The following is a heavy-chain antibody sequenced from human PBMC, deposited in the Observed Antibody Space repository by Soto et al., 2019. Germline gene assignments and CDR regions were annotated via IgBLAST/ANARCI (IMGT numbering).Heavy chain of an antibody. J-gene: IGHJ3*02. CDR3: ARAREDTVLYDDFDI. CDR1: GFTFSSYG. V-gene: IGHV3-33*01. CDR2: IWYGGSNK. Sequence: QVQLVESGGGVVQPGRSLTLSCAASGFTFSSYGMHWVRQAPGKGLEWVAVIWYGGSNKYYADSVKSRFTISRDNSKNTLYLQMNSLRAEDTAVYYCARAREDTVLYDDFDIWGQGTMVTVSS. D-gene: IGHD2-8*01.